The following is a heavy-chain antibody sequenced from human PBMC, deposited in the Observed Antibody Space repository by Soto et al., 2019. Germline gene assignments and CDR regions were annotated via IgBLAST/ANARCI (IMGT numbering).Heavy chain of an antibody. CDR3: AKVGSYGDYGVSSDAFDI. CDR1: GFTFSSYA. CDR2: ISGSGGST. Sequence: GGSLRLSCAASGFTFSSYAMSWVRQAPGKGLEWVSAISGSGGSTYYADSVKGRFTISRDNSKNTLYLQMNSLRAEDTAVYYCAKVGSYGDYGVSSDAFDIWGQGTMVTVSS. D-gene: IGHD4-17*01. V-gene: IGHV3-23*01. J-gene: IGHJ3*02.